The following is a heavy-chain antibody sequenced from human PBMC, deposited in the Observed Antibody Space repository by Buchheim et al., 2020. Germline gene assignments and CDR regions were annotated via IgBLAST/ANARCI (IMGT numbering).Heavy chain of an antibody. CDR1: GFTFSDFY. J-gene: IGHJ4*02. CDR3: ARLDDDGTRIDY. Sequence: QVQLVESGGGLVKPGGSLRLSCVASGFTFSDFYMTWIRQAPGKGLEFISYISGSGPYTNYADLVKGRFTISRDNARSSLYLQMNRLRAEDTAVYYCARLDDDGTRIDYWGQGTL. V-gene: IGHV3-11*06. D-gene: IGHD5-24*01. CDR2: ISGSGPYT.